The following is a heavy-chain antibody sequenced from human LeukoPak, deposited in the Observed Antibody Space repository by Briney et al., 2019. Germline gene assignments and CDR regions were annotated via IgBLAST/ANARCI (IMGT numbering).Heavy chain of an antibody. V-gene: IGHV3-74*01. CDR3: ARETVSGSYLG. CDR1: GFTFSSYW. CDR2: INSDESST. J-gene: IGHJ4*02. Sequence: GGSLRLSCAASGFTFSSYWMHWVRQAPGKGLVWVSRINSDESSTSYADSVKGRFTISRDNAKNTLYLQMNSLRAEDTAVYYCARETVSGSYLGWGQGTLVTVSS. D-gene: IGHD1-26*01.